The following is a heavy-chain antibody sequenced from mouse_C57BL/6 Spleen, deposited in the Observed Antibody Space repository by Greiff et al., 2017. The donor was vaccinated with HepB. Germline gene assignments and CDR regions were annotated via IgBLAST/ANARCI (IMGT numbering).Heavy chain of an antibody. D-gene: IGHD1-1*01. J-gene: IGHJ4*01. V-gene: IGHV5-9-1*02. CDR3: TRAITTVVATDAMDY. CDR1: GFTFSSYA. CDR2: ISSGGDYI. Sequence: EVKLVESGEGLVKPGGSLKLSCAASGFTFSSYAMSWVRQTPEKRLEWVAYISSGGDYIYYADTVKGRFTISRDNARNTLYPQMSSLKSEDTAMYYCTRAITTVVATDAMDYWGQGTSVTVSS.